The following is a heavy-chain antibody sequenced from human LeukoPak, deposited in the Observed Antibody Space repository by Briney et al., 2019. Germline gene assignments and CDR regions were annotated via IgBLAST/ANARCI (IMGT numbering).Heavy chain of an antibody. J-gene: IGHJ3*02. D-gene: IGHD3-10*01. V-gene: IGHV4-39*01. CDR3: ARHYHYGSGTYRPFDI. CDR1: GGSISTSNYY. CDR2: IYYSGST. Sequence: SETLSLTCTVSGGSISTSNYYWGWVRQPPGKGLEWIGSIYYSGSTFYNPSLKSRVTISVDTSKNQFSLKLSSVTAADPAVYYCARHYHYGSGTYRPFDIWGQGTMVTVSS.